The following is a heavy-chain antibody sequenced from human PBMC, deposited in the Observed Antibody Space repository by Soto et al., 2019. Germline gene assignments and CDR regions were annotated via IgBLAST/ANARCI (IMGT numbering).Heavy chain of an antibody. CDR1: GFTFSSYW. V-gene: IGHV3-74*01. CDR3: ARERDSSSWPNWFDP. J-gene: IGHJ5*02. D-gene: IGHD6-13*01. Sequence: PXXSLRLSFAASGFTFSSYWMHWVLQAPGKGLVWVSRINSDGSSTTYADSVKGRFTISRDNAKNTLYLQMNSLRAEDTAVYYCARERDSSSWPNWFDPWGQGTLVTVSS. CDR2: INSDGSST.